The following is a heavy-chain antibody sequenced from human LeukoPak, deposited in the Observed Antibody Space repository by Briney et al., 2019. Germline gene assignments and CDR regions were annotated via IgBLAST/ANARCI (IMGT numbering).Heavy chain of an antibody. CDR1: GFTFSSYA. Sequence: GGSLRLSCAASGFTFSSYAMRWVRQAPGRGLEWVSSISSSGSYMFYADSVKGRFTISRDNAKNSLYLQMNSLRAEDTAVYYCAREWGPAAMAHTLNWGQGTLVTVSS. CDR2: ISSSGSYM. V-gene: IGHV3-21*01. J-gene: IGHJ4*02. CDR3: AREWGPAAMAHTLN. D-gene: IGHD2-2*01.